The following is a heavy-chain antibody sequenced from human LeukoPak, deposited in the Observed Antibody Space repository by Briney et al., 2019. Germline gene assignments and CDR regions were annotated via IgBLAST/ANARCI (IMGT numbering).Heavy chain of an antibody. CDR1: GFTFRSYT. CDR2: ISNDGSNK. V-gene: IGHV3-30*04. D-gene: IGHD3-10*01. J-gene: IGHJ4*02. Sequence: PGGSLRLSCAASGFTFRSYTMHWVRQAPGKGLEWVAVISNDGSNKYYAESVKGRSTISRDNTNNTLYLQMNSLRAEDTALYYCAQFFLPYLAGGTGSRWGQGTLVTVSS. CDR3: AQFFLPYLAGGTGSR.